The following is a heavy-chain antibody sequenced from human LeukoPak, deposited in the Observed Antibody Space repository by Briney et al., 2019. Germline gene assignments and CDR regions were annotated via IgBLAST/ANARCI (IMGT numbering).Heavy chain of an antibody. V-gene: IGHV7-4-1*02. Sequence: ASVKVSCKASGYTSSSCAINWVRQAPGQGLEYMGWIDTKTGNPTYDQGFTGRFVFSLDTSVSTAYLQISSLKAEDTAVYYCAIHPSDSSGYFSYWGQGALVTVSS. J-gene: IGHJ4*02. CDR2: IDTKTGNP. CDR3: AIHPSDSSGYFSY. CDR1: GYTSSSCA. D-gene: IGHD3-22*01.